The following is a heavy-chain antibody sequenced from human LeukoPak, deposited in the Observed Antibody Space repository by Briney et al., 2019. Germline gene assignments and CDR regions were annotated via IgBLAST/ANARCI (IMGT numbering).Heavy chain of an antibody. J-gene: IGHJ2*01. V-gene: IGHV5-51*01. Sequence: GESLKISCKGTGYDFSTYWIGWVRQMPGKGLEWMGIIYPGDSDTRYSPSFQGQVTISADKSISTAYLQWSSLKASDTAMYYCARQGFKWEQYTSERPYWYFDLWGRGTLVTVSS. CDR3: ARQGFKWEQYTSERPYWYFDL. CDR1: GYDFSTYW. CDR2: IYPGDSDT. D-gene: IGHD1-26*01.